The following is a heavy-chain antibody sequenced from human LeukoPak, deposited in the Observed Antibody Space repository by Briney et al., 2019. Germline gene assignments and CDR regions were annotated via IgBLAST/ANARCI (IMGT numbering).Heavy chain of an antibody. CDR2: INPNSGGT. D-gene: IGHD5-24*01. J-gene: IGHJ4*02. Sequence: ASVKVSCKASGYTFTGYYMHWVRQAPGQGLEWMGWINPNSGGTNYAQKFQGRVTMTRDTSISTAYMELSRLRSDDTAAYYCARDEVDGYSDFDYWGQGTLVTVSS. CDR3: ARDEVDGYSDFDY. V-gene: IGHV1-2*02. CDR1: GYTFTGYY.